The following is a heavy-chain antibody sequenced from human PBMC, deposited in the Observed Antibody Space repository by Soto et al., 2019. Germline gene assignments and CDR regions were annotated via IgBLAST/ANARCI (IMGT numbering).Heavy chain of an antibody. V-gene: IGHV4-39*01. CDR2: IGNIYYSGST. CDR3: ASSGYYDTSGYYFYFDY. J-gene: IGHJ4*02. CDR1: GGSISRSSFF. Sequence: SETLSLTCTVSGGSISRSSFFWGWIRQPPGKGLEWIGSIGNIYYSGSTYYNPSLKSRVTISVDTSKNQFSLKLSSVTAADTAVYYCASSGYYDTSGYYFYFDYWGQETLVTV. D-gene: IGHD3-22*01.